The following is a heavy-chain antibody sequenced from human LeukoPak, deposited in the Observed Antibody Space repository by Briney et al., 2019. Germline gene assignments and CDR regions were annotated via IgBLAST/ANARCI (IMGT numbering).Heavy chain of an antibody. CDR3: ATRMVRGVIGKGNDY. CDR1: GGSISSGGYS. Sequence: SETLSLTCAVSGGSISSGGYSWSWIRQPPGKGLEWIGYIYHSGSTYYNPSLKSRVTISVDRSKNQFSLKLSSVTAADTAVYYCATRMVRGVIGKGNDYWGQGTLVTVSS. D-gene: IGHD3-10*01. CDR2: IYHSGST. J-gene: IGHJ4*02. V-gene: IGHV4-30-2*01.